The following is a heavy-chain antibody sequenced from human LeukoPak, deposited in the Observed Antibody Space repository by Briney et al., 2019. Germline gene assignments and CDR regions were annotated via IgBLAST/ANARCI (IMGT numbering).Heavy chain of an antibody. CDR2: IYYSGST. V-gene: IGHV4-59*01. J-gene: IGHJ3*02. CDR3: ARDSSGYSGYEGAFDI. D-gene: IGHD5-12*01. CDR1: GGSISSYY. Sequence: NPSETLSLTCTVSGGSISSYYWSWIRQPPGKGLEWIGYIYYSGSTNYNPSLKSRVTISVDTSKNQFSLKLSSVTAADTAVYYCARDSSGYSGYEGAFDIWGHGTMVTVSS.